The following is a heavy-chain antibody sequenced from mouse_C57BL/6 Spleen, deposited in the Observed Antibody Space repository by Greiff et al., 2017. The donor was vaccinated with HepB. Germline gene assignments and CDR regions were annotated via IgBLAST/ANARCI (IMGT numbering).Heavy chain of an antibody. J-gene: IGHJ2*01. D-gene: IGHD3-2*01. Sequence: VQLQQPGAELVRPGSSVKLSCKASGYTFTSYWMDWVKQRPGQGLEWIGNIYPSDSETHYNQKFKDKATLTVDKSSSTAYMQLSSLTSEDSAVYYCARDRSDYFDYWGQGTTLTVSS. CDR3: ARDRSDYFDY. CDR2: IYPSDSET. V-gene: IGHV1-61*01. CDR1: GYTFTSYW.